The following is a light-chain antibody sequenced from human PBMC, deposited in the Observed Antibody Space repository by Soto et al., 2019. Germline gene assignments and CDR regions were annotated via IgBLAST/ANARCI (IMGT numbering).Light chain of an antibody. CDR2: KNN. V-gene: IGLV1-47*01. Sequence: QPVLTQAPSASGTPGQRVIISCSGSSSNIGRDYVSWYQQLPGMAPKLLIYKNNQRPSGVPDRFSGSKPGTSAALAISGLRSEDEADYYCVAWDDSLSGYVFGTGTKLTVL. CDR1: SSNIGRDY. J-gene: IGLJ1*01. CDR3: VAWDDSLSGYV.